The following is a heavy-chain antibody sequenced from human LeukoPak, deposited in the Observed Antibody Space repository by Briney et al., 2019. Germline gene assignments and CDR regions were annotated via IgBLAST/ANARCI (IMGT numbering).Heavy chain of an antibody. CDR1: GGSFSGYY. Sequence: SETLSLTCAVYGGSFSGYYWSWIRQPPGKGLEWIGEINHSGSTNYNPSLKSRVTISVDTSKNQFSLKLSSVTAADTAVYHCARYCSGGSRYYYYYGMDVWGQGTTVTVSS. CDR3: ARYCSGGSRYYYYYGMDV. D-gene: IGHD2-15*01. J-gene: IGHJ6*02. CDR2: INHSGST. V-gene: IGHV4-34*01.